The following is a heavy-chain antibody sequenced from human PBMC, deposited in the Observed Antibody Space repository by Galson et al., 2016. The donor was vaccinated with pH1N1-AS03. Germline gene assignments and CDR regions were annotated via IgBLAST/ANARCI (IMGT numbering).Heavy chain of an antibody. CDR3: ARDWTGSIDY. Sequence: SLRLSCAASGCTFSSSWMHWVRQAPGKGLVSLSLVKSDGSHTYYADSVKGRFAISRDNAKNTLYLQMDSLRAEDTAVYYCARDWTGSIDYWGQGTLVTVSS. CDR2: VKSDGSHT. D-gene: IGHD3/OR15-3a*01. V-gene: IGHV3-74*01. CDR1: GCTFSSSW. J-gene: IGHJ4*02.